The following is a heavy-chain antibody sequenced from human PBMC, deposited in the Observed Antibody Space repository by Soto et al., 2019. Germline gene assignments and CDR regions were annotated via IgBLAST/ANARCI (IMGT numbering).Heavy chain of an antibody. CDR3: ARGRQYHLDYGDYGAAPLGAFDI. Sequence: ASVKVSCKASGYTFTSYGISWVRQAPGQGLEWMGWISAYNGNTNYAQKLQGRVTMTTDTSKSTAYMELRSLRSDDTAVYYCARGRQYHLDYGDYGAAPLGAFDIWGQGTMVTVSS. D-gene: IGHD4-17*01. V-gene: IGHV1-18*01. CDR1: GYTFTSYG. CDR2: ISAYNGNT. J-gene: IGHJ3*02.